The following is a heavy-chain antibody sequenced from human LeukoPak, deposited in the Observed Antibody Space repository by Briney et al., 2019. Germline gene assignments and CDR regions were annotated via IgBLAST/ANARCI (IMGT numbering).Heavy chain of an antibody. D-gene: IGHD5-12*01. CDR3: ARGIRKWLRTIFDY. J-gene: IGHJ4*02. CDR2: INHSGST. CDR1: GGSFSGYY. Sequence: SETLSLTCAVYGGSFSGYYWSWIRQPPGKGLEWIGEINHSGSTNYNPSLKSRVTISVDTSKNQFSLKLSSVTAADTAVYYCARGIRKWLRTIFDYWGQGTLVTVSS. V-gene: IGHV4-34*01.